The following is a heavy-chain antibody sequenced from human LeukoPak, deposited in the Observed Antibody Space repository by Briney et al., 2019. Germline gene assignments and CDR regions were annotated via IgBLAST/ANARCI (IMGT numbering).Heavy chain of an antibody. CDR2: IYPGDSDT. CDR1: GYSFATYW. Sequence: GESLKISCKGSGYSFATYWIAWVRQMPGKGLEWMGIIYPGDSDTVYSPSFQGQVTISADKSISAAYLQWSSLEASDTAMYYCARLSCSAGTCWGLGDWGQGTLVTVSS. J-gene: IGHJ4*02. CDR3: ARLSCSAGTCWGLGD. V-gene: IGHV5-51*01. D-gene: IGHD2-15*01.